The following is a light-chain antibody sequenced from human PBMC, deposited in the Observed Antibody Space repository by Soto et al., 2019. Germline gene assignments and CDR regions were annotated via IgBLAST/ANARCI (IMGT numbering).Light chain of an antibody. CDR2: DAS. CDR3: QQYNSYWT. CDR1: QSISSY. J-gene: IGKJ1*01. Sequence: DIQMTQSPSSLSASVGDRVTITCRASQSISSYLNWYQQKPGKAPKLLIYDASSFESGVPSRFSGSGSGTEFTLTISSLQPDDFATYYCQQYNSYWTFGQGTKVDI. V-gene: IGKV1-5*01.